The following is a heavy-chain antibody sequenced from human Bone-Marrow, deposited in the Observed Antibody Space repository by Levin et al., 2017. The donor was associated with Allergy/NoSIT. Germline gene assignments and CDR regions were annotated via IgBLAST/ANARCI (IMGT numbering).Heavy chain of an antibody. CDR3: ARGGRYCSSTSCYYPNYYYMDV. Sequence: GSLRLSCAVYGGSFSGYYWSWIRQPPGKGLEWIGEINHSGSTNYNPSLKSRVTISVDTSKNQFSLKLSSVTAADTAVYYCARGGRYCSSTSCYYPNYYYMDVWGKGTTVTVSS. CDR2: INHSGST. J-gene: IGHJ6*03. V-gene: IGHV4-34*01. CDR1: GGSFSGYY. D-gene: IGHD2-2*01.